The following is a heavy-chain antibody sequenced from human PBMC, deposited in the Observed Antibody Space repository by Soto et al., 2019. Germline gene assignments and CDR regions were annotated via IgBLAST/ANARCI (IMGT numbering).Heavy chain of an antibody. CDR2: IDPRDSYT. Sequence: EDSLKLSCNASGYPFTHYLISWVRQMPGTGLEWMGRIDPRDSYTYYSPSFQGHVTFSTDKSLTTAYLQWSSLKASDTAIFYCERHFWGGHSRNSFIYYGMDGWGQGTTVTVSS. J-gene: IGHJ6*02. CDR1: GYPFTHYL. V-gene: IGHV5-10-1*01. CDR3: ERHFWGGHSRNSFIYYGMDG. D-gene: IGHD3-3*02.